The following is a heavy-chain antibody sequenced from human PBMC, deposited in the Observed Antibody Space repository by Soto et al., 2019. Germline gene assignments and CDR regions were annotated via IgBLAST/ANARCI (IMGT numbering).Heavy chain of an antibody. CDR2: IYSSGST. V-gene: IGHV4-39*01. CDR3: ARQRNYFSAATYYNNFDS. CDR1: GATIVSGSYY. J-gene: IGHJ4*02. D-gene: IGHD3-10*01. Sequence: SETLSLTGSVSGATIVSGSYYWAWIRQPPGQGLEWIGSIYSSGSTYYNPSLKSRVTIFADTSKNQFSLTIVSVTAADTAVYYCARQRNYFSAATYYNNFDSWGQGTLVSVSS.